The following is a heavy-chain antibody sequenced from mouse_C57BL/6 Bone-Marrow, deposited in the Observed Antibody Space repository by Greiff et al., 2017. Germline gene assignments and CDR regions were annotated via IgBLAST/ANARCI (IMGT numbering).Heavy chain of an antibody. CDR2: IYPRSGNT. Sequence: VQLVESGAELARPGASVKLSCKASGYTFTSYGISWVKQRTGQGLEWIGEIYPRSGNTYYNEKFKGKATLTADKSSSTAYMELRSLTSEDSAVYFCARRRRGGPLFDYWGQGTTLTVSS. V-gene: IGHV1-81*01. CDR3: ARRRRGGPLFDY. J-gene: IGHJ2*01. CDR1: GYTFTSYG.